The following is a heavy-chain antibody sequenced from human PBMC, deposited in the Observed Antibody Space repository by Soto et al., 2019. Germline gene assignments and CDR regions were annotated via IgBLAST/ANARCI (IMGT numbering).Heavy chain of an antibody. CDR2: ILHTGSS. J-gene: IGHJ4*02. V-gene: IGHV4-4*02. CDR3: ARSARRVGGKWYFVY. CDR1: GDSFSSANW. Sequence: QVQLQESGPGLVKPSGTLSLTCAVSGDSFSSANWWTWVRQPPGKGLEWIGDILHTGSSNLSPSLQSRVTISVDTSKNQFFLNLTSVTATDTAVYYCARSARRVGGKWYFVYWGQGALVTVSA. D-gene: IGHD1-26*01.